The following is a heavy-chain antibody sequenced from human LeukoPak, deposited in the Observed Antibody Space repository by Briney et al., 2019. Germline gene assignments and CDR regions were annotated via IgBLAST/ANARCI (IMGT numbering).Heavy chain of an antibody. V-gene: IGHV4-59*01. J-gene: IGHJ5*02. CDR1: GGSISSYY. CDR3: ARWGEYGSGSYYNQVPNWFDP. D-gene: IGHD3-10*01. CDR2: IYYSGST. Sequence: PSETLSLTCTVSGGSISSYYWSWIRQPPGKGLEWIGYIYYSGSTNYNPSLKSRVTISVDTSKNQFSLKLSSVTAADTAVYYCARWGEYGSGSYYNQVPNWFDPWGQGTLVTVSS.